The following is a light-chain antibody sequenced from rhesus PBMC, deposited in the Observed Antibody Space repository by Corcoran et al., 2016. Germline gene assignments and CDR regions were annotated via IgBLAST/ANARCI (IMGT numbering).Light chain of an antibody. CDR2: GAS. CDR1: QSVSSS. CDR3: QQDYSWPLT. Sequence: EIVMTQSPATLSLSPGERATLSCRASQSVSSSFAWYQQKPGQAPKLLISGASSRATGIPDRFSGSGSGTEFTLTISSLEPEDVGVYYCQQDYSWPLTFGGGTKVELK. J-gene: IGKJ4*01. V-gene: IGKV3-42*01.